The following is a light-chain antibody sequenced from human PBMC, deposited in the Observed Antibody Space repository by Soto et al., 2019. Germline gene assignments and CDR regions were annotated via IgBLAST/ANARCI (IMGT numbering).Light chain of an antibody. V-gene: IGKV1-39*01. CDR1: PSISNY. Sequence: DIQMTQSPSSLSASVGDRVTITCRARPSISNYLNWYQQNPGKAPKLLIYAASSLQSGVPSRFRGSGSGTDFTLTISTLQPEDFAPYYCEQSYSTPPYTFGQGTKLE. CDR2: AAS. CDR3: EQSYSTPPYT. J-gene: IGKJ2*01.